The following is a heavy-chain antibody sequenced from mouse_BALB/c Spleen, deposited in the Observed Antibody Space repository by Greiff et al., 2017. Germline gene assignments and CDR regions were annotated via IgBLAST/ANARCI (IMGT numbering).Heavy chain of an antibody. V-gene: IGHV3-2*02. CDR2: ISYSGST. CDR1: GYSITSDYA. Sequence: EVKLQESGPGLVKPSQSLSLTCTVTGYSITSDYAWNWIRQFPGNKLEWMGYISYSGSTSYNPSLKSRISITRDTSKNQFFLQLNSVTTEDTATYYCARGHYFDYWGQGTTLTVSS. CDR3: ARGHYFDY. J-gene: IGHJ2*01.